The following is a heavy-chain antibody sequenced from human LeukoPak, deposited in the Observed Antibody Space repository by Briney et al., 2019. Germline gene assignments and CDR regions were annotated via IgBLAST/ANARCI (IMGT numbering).Heavy chain of an antibody. CDR1: GGTFSSYA. CDR3: ARVVGLTGYSSSWYSGYYYYMDV. V-gene: IGHV1-69*06. J-gene: IGHJ6*03. D-gene: IGHD6-13*01. CDR2: IIPIFGTT. Sequence: SAKVSCKASGGTFSSYAISWVRQAPGQGLEWMGGIIPIFGTTNYAQKFQDRVTITADKSTSTAYMELSSLRSEDTAVYYCARVVGLTGYSSSWYSGYYYYMDVWGKGTTVTVSS.